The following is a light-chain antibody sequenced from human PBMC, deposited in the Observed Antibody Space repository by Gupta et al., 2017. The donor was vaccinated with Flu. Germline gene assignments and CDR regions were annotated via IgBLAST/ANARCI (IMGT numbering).Light chain of an antibody. V-gene: IGKV3-15*01. CDR1: QSVNSN. Sequence: EIELTQSPATLSGSPGERATLSCRASQSVNSNLAWYQQKPGQTPRLLIIGASTRATGIPARFSGSGSGTEFTLAISSLQSEDFAVYYCQQYNNWPRTFGQGTKVEIK. CDR3: QQYNNWPRT. J-gene: IGKJ1*01. CDR2: GAS.